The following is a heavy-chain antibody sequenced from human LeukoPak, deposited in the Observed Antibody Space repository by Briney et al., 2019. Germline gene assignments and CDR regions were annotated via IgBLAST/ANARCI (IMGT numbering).Heavy chain of an antibody. CDR2: IYYSGST. J-gene: IGHJ4*02. D-gene: IGHD6-13*01. Sequence: SETLSLTCTVSGGSISSSSYYWGWIRQPPGKGLEWIGSIYYSGSTYYNPSLKSRVTISVDTSKNQFSLKLSSVTAADTAVYYCARVSAGSFDYWGQGTLVTVSS. CDR3: ARVSAGSFDY. CDR1: GGSISSSSYY. V-gene: IGHV4-39*07.